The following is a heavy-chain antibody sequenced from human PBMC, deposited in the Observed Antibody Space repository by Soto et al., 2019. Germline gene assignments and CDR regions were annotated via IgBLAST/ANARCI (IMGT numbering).Heavy chain of an antibody. D-gene: IGHD3-22*01. CDR2: IWYDGSNK. V-gene: IGHV3-33*01. CDR3: AREDTHYYDSSGYPGY. Sequence: QVQLVESGGGVVQPGRSLRLSCAASGFTFSSYGMHWVRQAPGKGLEWVAVIWYDGSNKYYADSVKGRFTISRDNSKNTLYLQMNSLRAEDTAVYYCAREDTHYYDSSGYPGYWGQGTLVTVCS. J-gene: IGHJ4*02. CDR1: GFTFSSYG.